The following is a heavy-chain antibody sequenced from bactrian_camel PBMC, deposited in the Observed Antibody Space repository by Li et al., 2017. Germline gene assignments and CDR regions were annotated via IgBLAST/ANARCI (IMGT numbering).Heavy chain of an antibody. D-gene: IGHD4*01. Sequence: HVQLVESGGGSVQTGGSLTLSCIASSYTFGGNSCMGWFRQSPGEEREGVAAIDSSGTTAYADSVKGRFTISRDKAKNILYLKMENLKPEDTAMYYCAAGGPIGQHTTITTMTPFDWGQGTQVTVS. CDR3: AAGGPIGQHTTITTMTPFD. J-gene: IGHJ4*01. V-gene: IGHV3S55*01. CDR1: SYTFGGNS. CDR2: IDSSGTT.